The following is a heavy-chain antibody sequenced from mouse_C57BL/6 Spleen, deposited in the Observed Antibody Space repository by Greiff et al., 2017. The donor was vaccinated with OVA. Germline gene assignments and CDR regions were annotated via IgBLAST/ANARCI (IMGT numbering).Heavy chain of an antibody. D-gene: IGHD1-1*01. CDR2: IYPRSGNT. CDR3: ARGGYYGSSYDY. Sequence: VKLMESGAELARPGASVKLSCKASGYTFTSYGISWVKQRTGQGLEWIGEIYPRSGNTYYNDKFKGKATLTADKSSSTAYMELRSLTSEDSAVYFCARGGYYGSSYDYWGQGTTLTVSS. V-gene: IGHV1-81*01. J-gene: IGHJ2*01. CDR1: GYTFTSYG.